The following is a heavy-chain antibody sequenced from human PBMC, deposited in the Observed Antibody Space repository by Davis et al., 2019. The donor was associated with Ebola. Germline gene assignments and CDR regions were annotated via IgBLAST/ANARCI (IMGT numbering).Heavy chain of an antibody. Sequence: PGGSLRLSCAASGFTFSSYAMSWVRQAPGKGLEWVSAISGSGGSTYYADSVKGRFTISRDNSKNTLYLQMNSLRAEDTAVYYCAKVGRWLQLRGYYYGMDVWGQGTTVTVSS. J-gene: IGHJ6*02. V-gene: IGHV3-23*01. CDR1: GFTFSSYA. D-gene: IGHD5-24*01. CDR2: ISGSGGST. CDR3: AKVGRWLQLRGYYYGMDV.